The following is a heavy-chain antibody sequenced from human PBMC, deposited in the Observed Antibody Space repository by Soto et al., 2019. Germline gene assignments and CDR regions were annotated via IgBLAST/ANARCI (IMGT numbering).Heavy chain of an antibody. J-gene: IGHJ5*02. V-gene: IGHV4-30-4*02. CDR2: ISYIGTT. CDR1: GGSISTTHHY. D-gene: IGHD1-26*01. CDR3: AREEPVRIDRWFDP. Sequence: SETLSLTCSVSGGSISTTHHYWNWIRQPPGKGVEWIGFISYIGTTYGNPSLKSRVTISLGTINYQSTRKLKSVXAADTAVYYCAREEPVRIDRWFDPRGKGAVVT.